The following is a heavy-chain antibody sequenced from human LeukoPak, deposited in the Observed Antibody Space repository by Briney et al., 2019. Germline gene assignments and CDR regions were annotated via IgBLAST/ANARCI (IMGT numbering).Heavy chain of an antibody. CDR3: ARLGMGDSSGYYYHYFDY. CDR2: INWNGGST. V-gene: IGHV3-20*04. J-gene: IGHJ4*02. D-gene: IGHD3-22*01. Sequence: GGSLRLSCAASGFTFDDYGMSWVRQAPGKGLEWVSGINWNGGSTGYADSVKGRFTISRDNAKNSLYLQMNGLRAEDTALYYCARLGMGDSSGYYYHYFDYWGQGTLVTVSS. CDR1: GFTFDDYG.